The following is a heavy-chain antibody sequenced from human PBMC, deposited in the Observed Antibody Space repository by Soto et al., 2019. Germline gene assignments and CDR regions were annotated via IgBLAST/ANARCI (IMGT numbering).Heavy chain of an antibody. Sequence: QIHLVQSGPEVRKPGASVKLSCKTSGYTFITYDLTWVRQAPGEGLEWMGWINPYSGNTAFAEKCQDTITVTTETSTDTAYMELEDLDSDDTAVYYCAKNAVSGDYASHLDYWGQGTLVAVPT. CDR3: AKNAVSGDYASHLDY. CDR2: INPYSGNT. J-gene: IGHJ4*02. V-gene: IGHV1-18*01. D-gene: IGHD4-17*01. CDR1: GYTFITYD.